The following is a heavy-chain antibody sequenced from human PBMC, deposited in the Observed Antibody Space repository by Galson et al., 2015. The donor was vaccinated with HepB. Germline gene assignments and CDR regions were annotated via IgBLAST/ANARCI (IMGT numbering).Heavy chain of an antibody. CDR2: INPSGGST. D-gene: IGHD5-18*01. J-gene: IGHJ4*02. CDR3: ARAAETTMDK. CDR1: GYTFTNNH. Sequence: SVKVSCKASGYTFTNNHIHWVRQAPGRGLEWMGIINPSGGSTNYAQKFQGRLTVTRDTSTSTVYMEVSSLRSEDTAVYYCARAAETTMDKWGQGTLLTVSP. V-gene: IGHV1-46*01.